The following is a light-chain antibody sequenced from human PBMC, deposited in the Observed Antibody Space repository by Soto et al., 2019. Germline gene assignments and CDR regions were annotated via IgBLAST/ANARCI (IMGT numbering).Light chain of an antibody. Sequence: QSVLTQPPSASGSPGQSVTISCTGTSSDIGGYNYVSWYQQYPGKAPKLMIYEVSKRPSGVPDRFSGSKSGNTASLTVSGLQAEDEADYYCSSYAGSNNPYVFGPGTKLTVL. J-gene: IGLJ1*01. CDR3: SSYAGSNNPYV. CDR2: EVS. CDR1: SSDIGGYNY. V-gene: IGLV2-8*01.